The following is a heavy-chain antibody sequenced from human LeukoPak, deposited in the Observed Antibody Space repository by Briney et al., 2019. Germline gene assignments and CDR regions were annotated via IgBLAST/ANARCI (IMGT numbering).Heavy chain of an antibody. Sequence: ASVKVSCKASGYTFTGYYMHWVRQATGQGLEWMGWMNPNSGNTGYAQKFQGRVTMTRNTSISTAYMELSSLGSEDTAVYYCARSGRGNVEMATMKDAFDIWGQGTMVTVSS. CDR2: MNPNSGNT. V-gene: IGHV1-8*02. CDR3: ARSGRGNVEMATMKDAFDI. J-gene: IGHJ3*02. CDR1: GYTFTGYY. D-gene: IGHD5-24*01.